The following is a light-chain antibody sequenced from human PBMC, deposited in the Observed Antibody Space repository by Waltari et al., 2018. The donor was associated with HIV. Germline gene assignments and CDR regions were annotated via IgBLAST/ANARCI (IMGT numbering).Light chain of an antibody. Sequence: QSVLTQPPSVSGAPGQRVTISCTGSSSNIGEGYDVHWYQQLPGTAPKRLIDGNSERPSGVPDRFSGSKSGTSASLAITGLQAEDEADYYCQSYDSSLSGYVFGTGTKVTVL. CDR2: GNS. V-gene: IGLV1-40*01. CDR3: QSYDSSLSGYV. J-gene: IGLJ1*01. CDR1: SSNIGEGYD.